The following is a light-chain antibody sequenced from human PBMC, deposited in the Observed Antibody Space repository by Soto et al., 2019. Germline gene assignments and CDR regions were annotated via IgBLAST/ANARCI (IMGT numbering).Light chain of an antibody. CDR1: SSDVGGYNY. Sequence: QSVLTQPASVSGSPGQSITISCTGTSSDVGGYNYVSWYQQYPGKAPKVMIYDVSNRPSGVSNRFSGSKSGNTASLTIPGLQAEDEADYYCSSYTSSSTYVFGSGTKVTVL. CDR2: DVS. CDR3: SSYTSSSTYV. V-gene: IGLV2-14*01. J-gene: IGLJ1*01.